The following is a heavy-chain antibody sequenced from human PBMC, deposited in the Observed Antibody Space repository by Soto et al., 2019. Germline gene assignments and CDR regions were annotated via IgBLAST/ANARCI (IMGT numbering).Heavy chain of an antibody. CDR2: ISGSGGST. CDR1: GFTFSSYA. CDR3: AKDGGGQQLTYGMDV. D-gene: IGHD6-13*01. V-gene: IGHV3-23*01. Sequence: LRLSCAASGFTFSSYAMSWVRQAPGKGLEWVSAISGSGGSTYYADSVKGRFTISRDNSKNTLYLQMNSLRAEDTAVYYCAKDGGGQQLTYGMDVWGQGTTVTVSS. J-gene: IGHJ6*02.